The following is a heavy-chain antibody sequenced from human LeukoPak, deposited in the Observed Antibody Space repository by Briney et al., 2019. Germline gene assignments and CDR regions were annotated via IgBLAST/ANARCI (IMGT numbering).Heavy chain of an antibody. CDR2: MYTSGST. CDR1: GGSISSFY. J-gene: IGHJ4*02. CDR3: AGSCYCSGGTCYATFDY. V-gene: IGHV4-4*07. D-gene: IGHD2-15*01. Sequence: SETLSLTCTVSGGSISSFYWSWIRQPAGKGLEYIGRMYTSGSTNYNPSLKSRVTMSLDTSKNQFSLKLSSVTAADTAMYYCAGSCYCSGGTCYATFDYWGQGTLVTVSS.